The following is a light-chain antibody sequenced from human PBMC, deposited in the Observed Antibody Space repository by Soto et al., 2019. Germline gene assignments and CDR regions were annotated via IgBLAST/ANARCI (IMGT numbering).Light chain of an antibody. V-gene: IGLV2-23*01. CDR2: EGR. J-gene: IGLJ1*01. CDR1: SSDVGSYNL. CDR3: CSFAGSTPFV. Sequence: QSALTQPASVSGSPGKSITISCTGTSSDVGSYNLVSWYQQHPGKAPKVIIYEGRKRPSGVSNRFSGSKSGNTASLTISGLQAEDEADYYCCSFAGSTPFVFGTGTKVTVL.